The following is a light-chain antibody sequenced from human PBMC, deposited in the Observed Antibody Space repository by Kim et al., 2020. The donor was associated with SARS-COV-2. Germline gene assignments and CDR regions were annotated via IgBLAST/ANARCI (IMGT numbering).Light chain of an antibody. CDR1: QSVSSN. CDR3: QQYNNWPLT. CDR2: GAS. J-gene: IGKJ4*01. Sequence: VSPGERATPSCRASQSVSSNLDWYQQKPGQAPRLLIYGASTRATGIPARFSGSGSGTEFTLTISSLQSEDFAVYYCQQYNNWPLTFGGGTKVDIK. V-gene: IGKV3-15*01.